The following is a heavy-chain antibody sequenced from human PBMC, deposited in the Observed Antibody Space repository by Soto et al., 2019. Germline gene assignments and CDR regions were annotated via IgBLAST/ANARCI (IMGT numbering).Heavy chain of an antibody. V-gene: IGHV1-18*01. D-gene: IGHD6-13*01. Sequence: QVQLVQSGAEVKTPGASVKVSCKASGYTFTSYGISWVRQAPGQGLEWMGWISAYNGNTNYAQKLQGRVTMTTDTSMSTAYMELRSLRSDDTAVYYCSRLNVGAAGTYWFDPWGQGTLVTVSS. CDR1: GYTFTSYG. CDR2: ISAYNGNT. J-gene: IGHJ5*02. CDR3: SRLNVGAAGTYWFDP.